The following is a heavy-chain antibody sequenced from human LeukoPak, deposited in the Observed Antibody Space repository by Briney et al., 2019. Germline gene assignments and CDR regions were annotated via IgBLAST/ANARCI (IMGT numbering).Heavy chain of an antibody. Sequence: SVKVSCKASGGTFSSYGISWVRQAPGQGLEWMGVIIPIFGTANYAQKFQGRVTITADESTSKAYMELSSLRSEDTAVYYCARDFPGLIVGGGAHDYWGQGTLVTVSS. CDR3: ARDFPGLIVGGGAHDY. CDR1: GGTFSSYG. D-gene: IGHD1-26*01. J-gene: IGHJ4*02. CDR2: IIPIFGTA. V-gene: IGHV1-69*01.